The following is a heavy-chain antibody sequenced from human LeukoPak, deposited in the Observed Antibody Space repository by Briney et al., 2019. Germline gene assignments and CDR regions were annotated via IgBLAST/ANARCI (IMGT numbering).Heavy chain of an antibody. CDR2: INHSGST. CDR3: ARRRVAVAGRYYFDY. Sequence: SKTLSLTCAVYGGSFSGYYWSWIRQPPGKGLEWIGEINHSGSTNYNPSLKSRVTISVDTSKNQFSLKLSSVTAADTAVYYCARRRVAVAGRYYFDYWGQGTLVTVSS. CDR1: GGSFSGYY. J-gene: IGHJ4*02. V-gene: IGHV4-34*01. D-gene: IGHD6-19*01.